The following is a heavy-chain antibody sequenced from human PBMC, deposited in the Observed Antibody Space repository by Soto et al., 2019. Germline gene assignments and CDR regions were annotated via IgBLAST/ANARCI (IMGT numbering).Heavy chain of an antibody. V-gene: IGHV3-23*01. CDR3: AKDYTVAADPSSVILFDY. Sequence: GGSLRLSCAASGFTFNHYAMSWVRQAPGKGLEWVSIIIANGGTFYADSVKGRFTTSRGNSKNTVYLQMSSLRVEDTAIYYCAKDYTVAADPSSVILFDYWGQGALVTVSS. CDR2: IIANGGT. J-gene: IGHJ4*02. D-gene: IGHD2-15*01. CDR1: GFTFNHYA.